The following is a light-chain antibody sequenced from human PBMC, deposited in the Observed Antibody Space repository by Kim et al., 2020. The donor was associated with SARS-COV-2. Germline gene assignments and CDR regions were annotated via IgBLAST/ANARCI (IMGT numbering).Light chain of an antibody. J-gene: IGLJ3*02. V-gene: IGLV3-1*01. CDR1: KLGDKY. CDR2: QDS. CDR3: QAWDSSTAV. Sequence: SYELTQPPSVSVSPGQTASITCSGYKLGDKYACWYQQKPGQSPVLVIYQDSKRPSGIPERFSGSNSGNTATLTISGTQAMDEADYYCQAWDSSTAVFGRG.